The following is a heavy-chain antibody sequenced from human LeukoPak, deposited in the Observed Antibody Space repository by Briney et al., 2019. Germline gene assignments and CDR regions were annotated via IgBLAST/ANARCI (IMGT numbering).Heavy chain of an antibody. CDR1: GFTFSSYG. Sequence: PGGSLRLSCAASGFTFSSYGMNWVRQAPGKGLEWVSYISSSGSTIYYADSVKGRFTISRDNAKNSLYLQMNSLRAEDTAVYFCARGPLTYYYGSGSPPYYFDYWGQGTLVTVSS. CDR3: ARGPLTYYYGSGSPPYYFDY. CDR2: ISSSGSTI. J-gene: IGHJ4*02. V-gene: IGHV3-48*03. D-gene: IGHD3-10*01.